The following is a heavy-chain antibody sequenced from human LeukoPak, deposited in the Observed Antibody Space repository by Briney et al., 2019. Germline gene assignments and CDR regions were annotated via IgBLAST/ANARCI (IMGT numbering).Heavy chain of an antibody. Sequence: ASVKVSCKVFGYTLTDYYIHWVRQAPGQGLEWMGRLNPNIGGTNYAQKFQGRVTMTRDTSTDTAYMQLSSLRSTDTAVYFCARALGVGFGQNAYYFDHWGQGTLVTVSS. V-gene: IGHV1-2*06. CDR1: GYTLTDYY. D-gene: IGHD1-26*01. CDR2: LNPNIGGT. J-gene: IGHJ4*02. CDR3: ARALGVGFGQNAYYFDH.